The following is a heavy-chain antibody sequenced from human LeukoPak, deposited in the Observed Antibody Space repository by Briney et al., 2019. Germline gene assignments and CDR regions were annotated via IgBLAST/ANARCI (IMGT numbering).Heavy chain of an antibody. D-gene: IGHD2-8*01. Sequence: SETLSLTCTVSGGSISSYYWSWIRQPPGKGLEWIGYIYYSGSTNYNPSLKSRVTISVDTSKNQFSLKLSSVTAADTAVYYCARAKWSQNADAFDIWGQGTMVTVSS. CDR2: IYYSGST. J-gene: IGHJ3*02. V-gene: IGHV4-59*01. CDR3: ARAKWSQNADAFDI. CDR1: GGSISSYY.